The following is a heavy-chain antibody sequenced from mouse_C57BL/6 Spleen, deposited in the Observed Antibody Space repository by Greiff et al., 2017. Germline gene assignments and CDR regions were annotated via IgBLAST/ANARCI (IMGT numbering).Heavy chain of an antibody. D-gene: IGHD2-10*02. CDR2: ISYDGSN. CDR3: ARGSMSAMDY. CDR1: GYSITSGYY. Sequence: VQLQQSGPGLVKPSQSLSLTCSVTGYSITSGYYWNWIRQFPGNKLEWMGYISYDGSNNYNPSLKNRISITRDTSKNQFFLKLNSVTTEDTATYYCARGSMSAMDYWGQGTSVTVSS. J-gene: IGHJ4*01. V-gene: IGHV3-6*01.